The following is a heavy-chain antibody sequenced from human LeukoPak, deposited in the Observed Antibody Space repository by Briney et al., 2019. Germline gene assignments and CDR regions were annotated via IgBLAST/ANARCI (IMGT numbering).Heavy chain of an antibody. CDR3: ARRYRYYYGSGSSPSNWFDP. Sequence: PSETLSLTCAVYGGSFSGYYWSWIRQPPGKGLEWIGEINHSGSTNYNPSLKSRVTISVDTSKNQFSLKLSSVTAADTAVYYCARRYRYYYGSGSSPSNWFDPWGQGTLVTVSS. CDR2: INHSGST. V-gene: IGHV4-34*01. D-gene: IGHD3-10*01. CDR1: GGSFSGYY. J-gene: IGHJ5*02.